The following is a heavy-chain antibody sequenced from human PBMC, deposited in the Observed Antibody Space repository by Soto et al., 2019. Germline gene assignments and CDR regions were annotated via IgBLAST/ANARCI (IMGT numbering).Heavy chain of an antibody. CDR3: AKGGSGSYSNAFDI. Sequence: PSETLSLTCAVSGGSISSGGYSWSWIRQPPGKGLEWIGSIYYSGSTYYNPSLKSRVTISVDTSKNQFSLKLSSVTAADTAVYYCAKGGSGSYSNAFDIWGQGTMVTVSS. CDR2: IYYSGST. V-gene: IGHV4-30-2*03. J-gene: IGHJ3*02. D-gene: IGHD3-10*01. CDR1: GGSISSGGYS.